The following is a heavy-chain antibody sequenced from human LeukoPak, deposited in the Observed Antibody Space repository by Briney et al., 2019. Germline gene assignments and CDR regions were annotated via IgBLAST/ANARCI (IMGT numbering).Heavy chain of an antibody. D-gene: IGHD3-22*01. CDR3: ARAHEYYDSSGYYFGY. V-gene: IGHV1-2*02. Sequence: GASVKVSCKVSGYTFTGYYMHWVRQAPGQGLEWMGWINPNSGGTNYAQKFQGRVTMTRDTSISTAYMELSRLRSDDTAVYYCARAHEYYDSSGYYFGYWGQGTLVTVSS. CDR2: INPNSGGT. J-gene: IGHJ4*02. CDR1: GYTFTGYY.